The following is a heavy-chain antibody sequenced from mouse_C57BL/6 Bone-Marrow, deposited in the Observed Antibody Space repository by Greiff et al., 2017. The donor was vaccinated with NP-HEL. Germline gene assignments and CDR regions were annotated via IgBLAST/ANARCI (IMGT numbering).Heavy chain of an antibody. CDR2: IYPRSGNT. Sequence: VQRVESGAELARPVASVKLSCKASGYTFTSYGISWVKQRTGQGLEWIGEIYPRSGNTYYNEKFKGKATLTADKSSSTAYMELRSLTSEDSAVYFCARAGYDYDGFDYWGQGTTLTVSS. D-gene: IGHD2-4*01. V-gene: IGHV1-81*01. CDR1: GYTFTSYG. J-gene: IGHJ2*01. CDR3: ARAGYDYDGFDY.